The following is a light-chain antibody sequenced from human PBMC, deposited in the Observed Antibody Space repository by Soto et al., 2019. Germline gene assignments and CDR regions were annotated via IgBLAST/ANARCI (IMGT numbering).Light chain of an antibody. CDR1: QGISTW. CDR2: GAS. V-gene: IGKV1D-12*01. J-gene: IGKJ5*01. Sequence: DIQMTQSPSSVSASVGDRVTITCRASQGISTWLARYQQKPGKAPKLLIYGASSLQSRVPSRFSDSGSGTDFSLTIGNLQPGDFATYYCQQANRFPISCVQGTRLGIK. CDR3: QQANRFPIS.